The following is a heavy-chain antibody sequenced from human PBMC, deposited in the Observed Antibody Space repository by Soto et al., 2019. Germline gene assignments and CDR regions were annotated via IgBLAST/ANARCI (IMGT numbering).Heavy chain of an antibody. J-gene: IGHJ4*02. CDR2: IYYSGST. D-gene: IGHD3-3*01. CDR3: ARHVYDFWSGYSKENWYFDY. Sequence: SETLSLTCTVSGGSISSYYWSWIRQPPWKGLEWIGYIYYSGSTNYNPSLKSRVTISVDTSKNQFSLKLSSVTAADTAVYYCARHVYDFWSGYSKENWYFDYWGQGTLVTVSS. CDR1: GGSISSYY. V-gene: IGHV4-59*08.